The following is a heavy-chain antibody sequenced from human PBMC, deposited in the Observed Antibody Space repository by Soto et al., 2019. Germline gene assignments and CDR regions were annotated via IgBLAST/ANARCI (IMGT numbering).Heavy chain of an antibody. CDR3: ARDPSYDSSGSLIDY. J-gene: IGHJ4*02. V-gene: IGHV3-33*01. Sequence: GGSLRLSCAASGFTFGSYGMHWVRQAPGKGLEWVAVIWYDGSNKYYADSVKGRFTISRDNSKNTLYLQMNSLRAEDTAVYYCARDPSYDSSGSLIDYWGKGTLVTVSS. D-gene: IGHD3-22*01. CDR2: IWYDGSNK. CDR1: GFTFGSYG.